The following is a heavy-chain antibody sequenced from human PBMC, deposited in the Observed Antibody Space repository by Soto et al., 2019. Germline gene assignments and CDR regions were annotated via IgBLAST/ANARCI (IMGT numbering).Heavy chain of an antibody. CDR1: GGSFTSSDYY. Sequence: PSETLSLTCTVSGGSFTSSDYYWVWFRQPPGKGLEWLGSIYYTGTTYYNQSLKSRVTILVDTSQNQFSLKLSSVTAADTAVYYCARRYGSVFDYWGQGTLVTVSS. CDR3: ARRYGSVFDY. CDR2: IYYTGTT. J-gene: IGHJ4*02. D-gene: IGHD6-19*01. V-gene: IGHV4-39*07.